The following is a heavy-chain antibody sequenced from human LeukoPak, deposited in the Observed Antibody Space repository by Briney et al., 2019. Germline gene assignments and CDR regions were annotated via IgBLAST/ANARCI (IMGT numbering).Heavy chain of an antibody. CDR3: ARGRWLPNAFDI. D-gene: IGHD5-24*01. CDR2: IYYSGRT. J-gene: IGHJ3*02. V-gene: IGHV4-59*01. CDR1: GGSISNYY. Sequence: SETLSLTCTVSGGSISNYYWTWIRQPPGKGLEWIGYIYYSGRTDYNPSLKSRVTISVDTSKHQFSMKLKSVTAADTAVYFCARGRWLPNAFDIWGQGTMVTVFS.